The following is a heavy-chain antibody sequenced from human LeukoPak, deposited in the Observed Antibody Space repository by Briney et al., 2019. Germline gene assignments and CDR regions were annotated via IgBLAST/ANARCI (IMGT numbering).Heavy chain of an antibody. J-gene: IGHJ4*02. Sequence: GGSLRLSCAASGFTFGSYAMSWVRQTPGKGLEWVSAISDTGGSTYYADSVRGRFTISRDNSKNTLYLQMNSLRVEDTAVYYCAKDRSYYYDSSGYIWGQGTLVTVSS. CDR1: GFTFGSYA. V-gene: IGHV3-23*01. CDR3: AKDRSYYYDSSGYI. D-gene: IGHD3-22*01. CDR2: ISDTGGST.